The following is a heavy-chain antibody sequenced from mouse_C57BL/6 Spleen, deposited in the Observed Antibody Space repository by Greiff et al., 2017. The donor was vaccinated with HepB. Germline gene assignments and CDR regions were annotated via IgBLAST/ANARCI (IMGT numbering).Heavy chain of an antibody. D-gene: IGHD1-1*01. CDR3: ASITTVPFYYAMDY. J-gene: IGHJ4*01. V-gene: IGHV2-2*01. Sequence: VKLMESGPGLVQPSQSLSITCTVSGFSLTSYGVHWVRQSPGKGLEWLGVIWSGGSTDYNAAFISRLSISKDNSKSQVFFKMNSLQADDTAIYYCASITTVPFYYAMDYWGQGTSVTVSS. CDR1: GFSLTSYG. CDR2: IWSGGST.